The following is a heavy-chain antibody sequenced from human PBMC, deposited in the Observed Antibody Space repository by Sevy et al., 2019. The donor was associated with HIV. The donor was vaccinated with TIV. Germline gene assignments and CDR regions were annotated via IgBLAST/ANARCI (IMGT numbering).Heavy chain of an antibody. D-gene: IGHD3-16*01. J-gene: IGHJ4*02. CDR2: ISVSSSAK. CDR1: GFDFSDYY. CDR3: VGRRYSPAYSWSYHFDY. Sequence: GGSLRLSCAASGFDFSDYYINWIRQTPGKGLEWISYISVSSSAKYYTDSVKGRFAISRDNARNSQYLQMNSLRVEDTAVYFCVGRRYSPAYSWSYHFDYWGQGALVTISS. V-gene: IGHV3-11*01.